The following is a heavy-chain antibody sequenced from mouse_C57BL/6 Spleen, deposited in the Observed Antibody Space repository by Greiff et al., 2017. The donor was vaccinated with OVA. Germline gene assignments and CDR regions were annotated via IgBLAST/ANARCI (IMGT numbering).Heavy chain of an antibody. Sequence: VQLKESGGGLVKPGGSLKLSCAASGFTFSDYGMHWVRQAPEKGLEWVAYISSGSSPIYYADTVKGRFTISRDNATNTLFLQMTSLRSEDTAMYYCARVLYDYDPYWYFDVWGTGTTVTVSS. J-gene: IGHJ1*03. CDR2: ISSGSSPI. CDR1: GFTFSDYG. D-gene: IGHD2-4*01. V-gene: IGHV5-17*01. CDR3: ARVLYDYDPYWYFDV.